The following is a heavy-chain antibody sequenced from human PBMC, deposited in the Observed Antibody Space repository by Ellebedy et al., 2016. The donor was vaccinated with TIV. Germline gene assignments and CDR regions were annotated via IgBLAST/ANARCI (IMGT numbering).Heavy chain of an antibody. V-gene: IGHV1-69*13. J-gene: IGHJ6*02. D-gene: IGHD2-2*01. CDR1: GGTLSSYA. Sequence: SVKVSXXASGGTLSSYAISWVRQAPGQGLEWMGGIIPIFGTANYAQKFQGRVTITADESTSTAYMELSSLRSEDTAVYYCAIPVGYCSSTSCPTYGMDVWGQGTTVTVSS. CDR2: IIPIFGTA. CDR3: AIPVGYCSSTSCPTYGMDV.